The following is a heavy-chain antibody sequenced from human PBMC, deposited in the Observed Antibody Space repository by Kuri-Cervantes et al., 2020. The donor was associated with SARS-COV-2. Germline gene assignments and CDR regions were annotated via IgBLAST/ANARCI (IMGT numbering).Heavy chain of an antibody. CDR3: AKDSNYYGSGSYLDY. J-gene: IGHJ4*02. CDR1: GFTFDDCA. CDR2: ISWDGGST. D-gene: IGHD3-10*01. V-gene: IGHV3-43D*03. Sequence: GGSLRLSCAASGFTFDDCAMHWVRQAPGKGLEWVSLISWDGGSTYYADSVKGRFTISRDNSKNSLYLQMNSLRAEDTALYYCAKDSNYYGSGSYLDYWGQGTLVTVSS.